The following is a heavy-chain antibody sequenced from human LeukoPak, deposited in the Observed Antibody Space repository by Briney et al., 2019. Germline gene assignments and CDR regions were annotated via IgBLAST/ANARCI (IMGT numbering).Heavy chain of an antibody. CDR1: GFTFSSYG. V-gene: IGHV3-21*01. Sequence: GGSLRLSCAASGFTFSSYGMNWVRQAPGKGLEWVSSISSSSYIYYADSVKGRFTISRDNAKNSLYLQMNSLRAEDTAVYYCARSMTTVTTFDYWGQGTLVTVSS. CDR3: ARSMTTVTTFDY. D-gene: IGHD4-17*01. CDR2: ISSSSYI. J-gene: IGHJ4*02.